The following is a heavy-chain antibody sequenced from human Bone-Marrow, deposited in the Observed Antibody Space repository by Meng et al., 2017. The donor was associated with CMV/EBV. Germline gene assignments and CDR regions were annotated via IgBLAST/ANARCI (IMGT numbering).Heavy chain of an antibody. Sequence: ASVKVSCKASGYTFTSYGISWVRQAPGQGLEWMGWISAYNGNTNYAQKLQGRVTMTTDTSTSTAYMELRSLRSDDTAVYYCARDSATPRSYYYYGMDVWGQGPTVPVSS. CDR3: ARDSATPRSYYYYGMDV. CDR1: GYTFTSYG. D-gene: IGHD2-15*01. CDR2: ISAYNGNT. J-gene: IGHJ6*02. V-gene: IGHV1-18*01.